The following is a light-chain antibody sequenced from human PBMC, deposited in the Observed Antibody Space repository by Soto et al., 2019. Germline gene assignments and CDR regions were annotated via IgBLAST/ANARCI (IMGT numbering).Light chain of an antibody. CDR1: QSISSW. Sequence: DIQMTQSPPTLSASVGDRVTITFRASQSISSWLAWYQQKPGKAPKLLIYDASILESGVPSRFSGSGSGTEFTLTISSLQPDDFATYYCQQYNSYPGTFGQGTKVDIK. CDR3: QQYNSYPGT. V-gene: IGKV1-5*01. J-gene: IGKJ1*01. CDR2: DAS.